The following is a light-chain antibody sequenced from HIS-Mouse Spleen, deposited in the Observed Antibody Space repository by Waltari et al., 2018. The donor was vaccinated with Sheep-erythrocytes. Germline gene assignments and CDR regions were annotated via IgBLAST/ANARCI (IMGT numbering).Light chain of an antibody. V-gene: IGLV2-8*01. CDR3: SSYAGSNNWV. CDR2: EVS. J-gene: IGLJ3*02. Sequence: QSALTQPPSASGSPGQSVTISCTGTSSAAGGYNYVSWYQQHPGQAPKLMIYEVSKRPAGVPDRFSGSKSGNTASLTVSGLQAEDEADYYCSSYAGSNNWVFGGGTKLTVL. CDR1: SSAAGGYNY.